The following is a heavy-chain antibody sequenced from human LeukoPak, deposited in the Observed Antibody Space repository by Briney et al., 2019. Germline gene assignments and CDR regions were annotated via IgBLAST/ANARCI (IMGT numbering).Heavy chain of an antibody. J-gene: IGHJ4*02. Sequence: SETLSLTCTVSGGXISSYYWSWIRQPPGRGREWIGYISYSGSTNYNPSLKSRVTISVDTSKNQFSLKVSSVTAADTAVYYCARALTYGGYDLAYWGQGTLVTVSS. V-gene: IGHV4-59*01. D-gene: IGHD3-9*01. CDR3: ARALTYGGYDLAY. CDR1: GGXISSYY. CDR2: ISYSGST.